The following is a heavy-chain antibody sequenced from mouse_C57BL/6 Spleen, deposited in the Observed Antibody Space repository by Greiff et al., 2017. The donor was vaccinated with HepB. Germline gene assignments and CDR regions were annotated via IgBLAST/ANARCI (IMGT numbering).Heavy chain of an antibody. CDR1: GYTFTNYW. D-gene: IGHD1-1*01. V-gene: IGHV1-63*01. J-gene: IGHJ3*01. CDR3: ARSGSSIEGFAY. Sequence: VQLQQSGAELVRPGTSVKMSCKASGYTFTNYWIGWAKQRPGHGLEWIGDIYPGGGYTNYNEKFKGKATLTADKASSTAYMQFSSLTAEDSAIYYCARSGSSIEGFAYWGQGTLVTVSA. CDR2: IYPGGGYT.